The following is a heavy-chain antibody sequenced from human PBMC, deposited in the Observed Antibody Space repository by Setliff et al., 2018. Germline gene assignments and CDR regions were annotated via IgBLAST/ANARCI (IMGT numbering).Heavy chain of an antibody. J-gene: IGHJ6*02. CDR2: IYTSGST. D-gene: IGHD5-18*01. CDR1: GGSISSGSYY. Sequence: PSETLSLTCTVSGGSISSGSYYWSWIRQPAGKGLEWIGRIYTSGSTNYNPSLKSRVTIPVDTSKNQFSLKLSSVTAADTAVYYCARGRGYSYGSTFHYYYGMDVWGQGTTVTVSS. V-gene: IGHV4-61*02. CDR3: ARGRGYSYGSTFHYYYGMDV.